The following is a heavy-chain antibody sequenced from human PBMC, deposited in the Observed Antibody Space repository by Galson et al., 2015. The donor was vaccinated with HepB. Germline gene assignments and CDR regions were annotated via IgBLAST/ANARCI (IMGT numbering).Heavy chain of an antibody. CDR2: IIPIFGTA. CDR1: GGTFSSYA. J-gene: IGHJ5*02. D-gene: IGHD3-3*01. V-gene: IGHV1-69*13. Sequence: SVKVSCKASGGTFSSYAISWVRQAPGQGLEWMGGIIPIFGTANYAQKFQGRVTITADESTSTAYMELSSLRSEDTAVYYCAGSIRITIFGASQWGWFDPWGQGTLVTVSS. CDR3: AGSIRITIFGASQWGWFDP.